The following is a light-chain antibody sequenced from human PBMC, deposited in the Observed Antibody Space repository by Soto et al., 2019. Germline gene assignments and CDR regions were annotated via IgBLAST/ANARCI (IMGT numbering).Light chain of an antibody. CDR2: EVS. CDR3: SSYAGSNLV. V-gene: IGLV2-8*01. CDR1: SSDVGGYNY. J-gene: IGLJ2*01. Sequence: QSVLTQPPSASGSPGQSVTISCTGTSSDVGGYNYVSWYQQHPGKAPKVMIYEVSKRPSGVPDRFSGSKSDNTASLTVSGLQAEDEADYYCSSYAGSNLVFGGGTQLTVL.